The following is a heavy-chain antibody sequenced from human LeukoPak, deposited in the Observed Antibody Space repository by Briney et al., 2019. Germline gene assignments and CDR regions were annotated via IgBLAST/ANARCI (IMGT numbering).Heavy chain of an antibody. J-gene: IGHJ6*02. CDR2: FSYSGSP. Sequence: MPSETLSLTCTVSGASVTTYYWSWIRLAPGKGLEWIGYFSYSGSPKYNPSLKSRVSMSIDTSKNQISLRLASLTAADAAVYFCARDYAEENPYYYGMDVWGQGTTVTVSS. CDR3: ARDYAEENPYYYGMDV. V-gene: IGHV4-59*02. CDR1: GASVTTYY. D-gene: IGHD1-14*01.